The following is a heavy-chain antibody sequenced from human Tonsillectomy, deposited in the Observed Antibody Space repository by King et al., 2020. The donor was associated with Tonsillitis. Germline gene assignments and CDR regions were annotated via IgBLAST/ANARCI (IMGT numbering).Heavy chain of an antibody. CDR2: ISGSGGST. CDR3: AKRSVLRFLEWLLYGGYFDY. CDR1: GFTFSSYA. Sequence: VQLVESGGGLVQPGGSLRLSCAASGFTFSSYAMSWVRQVPGKGLEWVSAISGSGGSTYYADSVKGRFTISRDNSKNTLYLQMNSLRAEDTAVYYCAKRSVLRFLEWLLYGGYFDYWGQGTLVTVSS. V-gene: IGHV3-23*04. D-gene: IGHD3-3*01. J-gene: IGHJ4*02.